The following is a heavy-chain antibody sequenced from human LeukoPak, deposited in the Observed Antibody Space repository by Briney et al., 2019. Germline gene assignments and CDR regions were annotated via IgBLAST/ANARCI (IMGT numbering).Heavy chain of an antibody. CDR3: ARDRGYYYGSGKNFDY. V-gene: IGHV1-18*01. CDR2: ISAYNGNT. D-gene: IGHD3-10*01. CDR1: GYTFTSYG. Sequence: ASVKVSCKASGYTFTSYGISWVRQAPGQGLEWMGWISAYNGNTNYAQKLQGRVTMTTDTSTSTAYMELRSLRSDDTAVYYCARDRGYYYGSGKNFDYWGQGTLVTVSS. J-gene: IGHJ4*02.